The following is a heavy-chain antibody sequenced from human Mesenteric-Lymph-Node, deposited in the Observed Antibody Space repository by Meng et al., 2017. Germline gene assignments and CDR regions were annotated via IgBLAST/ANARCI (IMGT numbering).Heavy chain of an antibody. CDR2: ISPYNGDT. CDR1: GDSFSDYY. D-gene: IGHD5-18*01. V-gene: IGHV1-2*06. CDR3: ASKTSGYKFGAGAFDI. Sequence: ASVKVSCKASGDSFSDYYLNWMRQAPGQGLEWMGQISPYNGDTTYAQKFQGRVTMTRDTSISTAYVELSGLTSDDTAMYYCASKTSGYKFGAGAFDIWGQGTMVTVSS. J-gene: IGHJ3*02.